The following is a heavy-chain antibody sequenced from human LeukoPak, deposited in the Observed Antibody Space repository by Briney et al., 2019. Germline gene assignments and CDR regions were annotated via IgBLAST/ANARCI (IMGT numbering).Heavy chain of an antibody. D-gene: IGHD6-13*01. J-gene: IGHJ4*02. CDR2: ISSSSSYI. CDR1: GFTFSSYS. CDR3: ARVGSIAAAGLDY. V-gene: IGHV3-21*01. Sequence: GGSLRLSCAASGFTFSSYSMNWVRQAPGKGLEWVSSISSSSSYIYYADSVKGRFTISRDNAKNSLYLQMNSLRAEDTAVYYCARVGSIAAAGLDYWGQGTLVTVSS.